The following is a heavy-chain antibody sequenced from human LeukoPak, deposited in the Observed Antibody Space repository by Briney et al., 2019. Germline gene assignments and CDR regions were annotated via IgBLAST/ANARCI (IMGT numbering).Heavy chain of an antibody. CDR3: ARGSSYTSSWHEDY. V-gene: IGHV1-18*01. CDR2: IGADNGDR. D-gene: IGHD6-13*01. Sequence: ASVKVSCKASGYTFNKYGITWVREAPGQGLEWVGWIGADNGDRNYAKKLQNRVTLTTDTSTTTAYMELRSLRSDDTAIYYCARGSSYTSSWHEDYWGQGTLVTVSS. CDR1: GYTFNKYG. J-gene: IGHJ4*02.